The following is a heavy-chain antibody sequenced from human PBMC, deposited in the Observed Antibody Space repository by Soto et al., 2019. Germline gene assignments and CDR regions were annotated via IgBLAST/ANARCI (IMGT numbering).Heavy chain of an antibody. V-gene: IGHV3-30-3*01. CDR3: ARAGGLLVDY. CDR1: GFMFSSYA. J-gene: IGHJ4*02. Sequence: QVQLVESGGGVVQPGRSLRLSCAASGFMFSSYAMHWVRQAPGKGLEWVAVKTYDGSNKYYADSVKGRFTISRDNSKNTLYLPMKSLRAEDTAVYYCARAGGLLVDYWGQGTLVTVSS. D-gene: IGHD1-26*01. CDR2: KTYDGSNK.